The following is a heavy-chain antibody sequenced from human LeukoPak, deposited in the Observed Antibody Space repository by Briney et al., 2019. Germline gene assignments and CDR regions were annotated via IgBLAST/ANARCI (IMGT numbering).Heavy chain of an antibody. J-gene: IGHJ5*02. CDR3: ARSAGSGDLDENWFDL. V-gene: IGHV3-11*01. CDR1: EFTFSDYY. Sequence: GGSLRLSCAASEFTFSDYYMSWIRQAPGKGLEWVSYISSSGSIIYYADSVKGRFTISRDNAKNSLYLQMNSLRAKDTAVYYCARSAGSGDLDENWFDLWGLGTLVTVSS. CDR2: ISSSGSII. D-gene: IGHD3-10*01.